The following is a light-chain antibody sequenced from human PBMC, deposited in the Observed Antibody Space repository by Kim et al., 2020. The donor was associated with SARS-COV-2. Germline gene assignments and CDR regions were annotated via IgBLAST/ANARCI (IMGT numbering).Light chain of an antibody. V-gene: IGLV6-57*01. J-gene: IGLJ2*01. CDR1: SGSIGHNY. CDR2: EDD. CDR3: QSYNRSNVI. Sequence: GRTVHISCPRSSGSIGHNYVRWYHQPPGGPPTPLIYEDDQRPSGVPARFSGSIDSSSNSASLTISGLKTEDEADYYCQSYNRSNVIFGGGTQLTVL.